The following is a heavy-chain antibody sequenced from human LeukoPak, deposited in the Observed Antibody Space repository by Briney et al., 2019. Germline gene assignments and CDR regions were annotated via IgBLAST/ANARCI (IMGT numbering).Heavy chain of an antibody. V-gene: IGHV1-2*02. CDR3: ASSAGIAAADRYWYFDL. CDR1: GYTFTGYY. J-gene: IGHJ2*01. D-gene: IGHD6-13*01. CDR2: SNPNIGGT. Sequence: GASVKLSCKASGYTFTGYYMSWVRQAPRHRLEWRGWSNPNIGGTDYAQKFPGSMTMARDTSISTAYMELSRLRSDDTAVYYCASSAGIAAADRYWYFDLWGRGTLVTVSS.